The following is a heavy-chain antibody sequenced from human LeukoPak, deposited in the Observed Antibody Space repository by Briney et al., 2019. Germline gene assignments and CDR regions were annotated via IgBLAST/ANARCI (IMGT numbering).Heavy chain of an antibody. Sequence: SETLSLTCTVSGGSISSYYWSWIRQPPGKGLEWIGYIYYSGSTNYNPSLKSRVSISVDTSKNQLSLKLSSVTAADTAVYYCARGGLRTTSNYYGSGIYGMDVWGQGTTVTVSS. CDR1: GGSISSYY. V-gene: IGHV4-59*01. D-gene: IGHD3-10*01. CDR3: ARGGLRTTSNYYGSGIYGMDV. CDR2: IYYSGST. J-gene: IGHJ6*02.